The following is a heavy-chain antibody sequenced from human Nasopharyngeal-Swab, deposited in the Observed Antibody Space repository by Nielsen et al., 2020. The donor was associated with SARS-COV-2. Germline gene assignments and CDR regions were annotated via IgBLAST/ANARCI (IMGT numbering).Heavy chain of an antibody. CDR1: GFTFSSYA. V-gene: IGHV3-23*01. CDR2: ISGSVGST. CDR3: AVTASTSRFFDY. Sequence: GESLKISCAASGFTFSSYAMSWVRQAPGKGLEWVSAISGSVGSTYYADSVKGRFTISRDNSKNTLYLQMNSLRAEDTAVYYCAVTASTSRFFDYWGQGTLVTVSS. D-gene: IGHD2-21*02. J-gene: IGHJ4*02.